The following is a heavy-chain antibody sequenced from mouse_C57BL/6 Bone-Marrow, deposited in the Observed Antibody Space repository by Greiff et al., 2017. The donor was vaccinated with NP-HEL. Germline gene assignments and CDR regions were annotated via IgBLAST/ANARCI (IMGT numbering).Heavy chain of an antibody. D-gene: IGHD1-1*01. CDR1: GYTFTSYW. CDR3: AGYGSSYRYFDV. CDR2: IYPGSGST. J-gene: IGHJ1*03. V-gene: IGHV1-55*01. Sequence: QVQLQQPGAELVKPGASVKMSCKASGYTFTSYWITWVKQRPGQGLEWIGDIYPGSGSTNYNEKFKSKATLTVDTSSSTAYMQLSSLTSEDSAVYYCAGYGSSYRYFDVWGTGTTVTVSS.